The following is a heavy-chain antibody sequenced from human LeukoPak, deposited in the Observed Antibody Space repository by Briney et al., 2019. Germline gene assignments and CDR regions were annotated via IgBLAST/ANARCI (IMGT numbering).Heavy chain of an antibody. Sequence: PSETLSLTCTVSGGSISSGGYYWSWIRQHPGKGLEWIGYIYYSGSTYYNPSLKSRVTISVDTSKNQFSLKLSSVTAADTAVYYCARGVAAAGTVDYWGQGTLVTVSS. D-gene: IGHD6-13*01. CDR2: IYYSGST. CDR3: ARGVAAAGTVDY. CDR1: GGSISSGGYY. V-gene: IGHV4-31*03. J-gene: IGHJ4*02.